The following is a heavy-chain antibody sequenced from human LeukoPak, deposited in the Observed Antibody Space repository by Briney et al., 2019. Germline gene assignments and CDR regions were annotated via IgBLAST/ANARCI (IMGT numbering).Heavy chain of an antibody. Sequence: GGSLRLSCAGSGFTFSNHAMSWVRQAPGQGLEWVSSISGSGTNTYYAASVKGRFTISRDNSKNTLYLQMSSLRAEDTAIYYCGKGGLPDFVVVIAAPPAYWGQGTLVTVSS. D-gene: IGHD2-15*01. V-gene: IGHV3-23*01. CDR2: ISGSGTNT. CDR1: GFTFSNHA. J-gene: IGHJ4*02. CDR3: GKGGLPDFVVVIAAPPAY.